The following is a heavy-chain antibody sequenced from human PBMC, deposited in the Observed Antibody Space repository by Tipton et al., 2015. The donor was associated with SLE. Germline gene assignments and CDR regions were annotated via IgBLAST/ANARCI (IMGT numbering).Heavy chain of an antibody. D-gene: IGHD3-10*01. Sequence: TLSLTCAVSGYSISRGDSWDWIRQPPGKGQEWIGSIYHSWSTYYNPSIKSRVTISVDTSKNQFSLKLSSVTAADTAVYYRARDLSGVKVIWGRGTLVTVSS. CDR2: IYHSWST. J-gene: IGHJ2*01. CDR3: ARDLSGVKVI. CDR1: GYSISRGDS. V-gene: IGHV4-38-2*02.